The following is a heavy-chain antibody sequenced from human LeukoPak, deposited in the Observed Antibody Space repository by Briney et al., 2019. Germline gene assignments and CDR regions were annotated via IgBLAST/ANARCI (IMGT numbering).Heavy chain of an antibody. J-gene: IGHJ4*02. D-gene: IGHD3-22*01. CDR3: ARDSFQYYDSSGYPKY. Sequence: PGGSLRLSCAASGFTFSSYAMHWVRQAPGKGLEWVAVISYDGSNKYYADSVKGRFTISRDNSKNTLYLQMNSLRAEDTAVYYCARDSFQYYDSSGYPKYWGQGTLVTVSS. V-gene: IGHV3-30-3*01. CDR2: ISYDGSNK. CDR1: GFTFSSYA.